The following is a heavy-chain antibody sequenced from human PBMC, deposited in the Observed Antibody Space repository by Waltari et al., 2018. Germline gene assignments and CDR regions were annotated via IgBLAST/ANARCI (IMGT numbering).Heavy chain of an antibody. D-gene: IGHD3-22*01. CDR3: ASAYSSSGYGD. CDR2: IKEDGSEK. Sequence: EVQLVESGGGLVQPGGSLRLSCAASGFTFSTYWMSWVRQAPGKGLEWVANIKEDGSEKYYVDSVKGRFTISRDNAKNSLYLQMNSLRAEDTAVYYCASAYSSSGYGDWGQGTLVTVSS. CDR1: GFTFSTYW. V-gene: IGHV3-7*01. J-gene: IGHJ4*02.